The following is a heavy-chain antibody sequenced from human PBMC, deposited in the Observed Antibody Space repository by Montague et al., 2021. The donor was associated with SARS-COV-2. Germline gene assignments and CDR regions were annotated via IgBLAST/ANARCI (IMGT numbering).Heavy chain of an antibody. CDR3: AGASGYPIRGMDV. CDR1: EFSFRSDW. V-gene: IGHV3-74*01. J-gene: IGHJ6*02. D-gene: IGHD5-12*01. Sequence: SLRLSCAASEFSFRSDWINWVRQGPGKGLVWVSRIYSDGSRIDYADSVKGRFTISRDNARNTVFLQMNSLRVEDAAVYYCAGASGYPIRGMDVWDQGTTGTVSS. CDR2: IYSDGSRI.